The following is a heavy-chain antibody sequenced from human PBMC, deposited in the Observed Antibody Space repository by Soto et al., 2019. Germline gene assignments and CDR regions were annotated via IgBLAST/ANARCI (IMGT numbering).Heavy chain of an antibody. V-gene: IGHV3-23*01. CDR1: GFTFSSYA. Sequence: GGSLRLSCAASGFTFSSYAMSWVRQAPGKGLEWVSAISGIGGSTYYADSVKCRFTISRDNSKNTLYLQMNSLRAEDTAVYYCAKGRPKEYYFDYWGQGTLVTVSS. CDR3: AKGRPKEYYFDY. D-gene: IGHD3-10*01. J-gene: IGHJ4*02. CDR2: ISGIGGST.